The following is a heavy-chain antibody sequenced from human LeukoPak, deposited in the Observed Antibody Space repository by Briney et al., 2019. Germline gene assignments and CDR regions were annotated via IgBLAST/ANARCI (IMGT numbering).Heavy chain of an antibody. CDR1: GFTFSNYE. CDR2: ISSTGRTM. CDR3: ARLSRATPDY. V-gene: IGHV3-48*03. J-gene: IGHJ4*02. Sequence: GGSLRLSCADSGFTFSNYEMVWVRQTPGKGLEWVSYISSTGRTMYYADSVKGRFTISRDNAKKSLYVQMSSLRAEDTAVYYCARLSRATPDYWGQGTLVTVSS.